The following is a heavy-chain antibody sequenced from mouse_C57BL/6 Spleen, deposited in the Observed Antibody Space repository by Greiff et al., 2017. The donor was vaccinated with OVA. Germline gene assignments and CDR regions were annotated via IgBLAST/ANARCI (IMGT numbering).Heavy chain of an antibody. CDR2: IDPSDSYT. CDR1: GYTFTSYW. V-gene: IGHV1-59*01. J-gene: IGHJ4*01. Sequence: QVQLQQSGAELVRPGTSVKLSCKASGYTFTSYWMHWVKQRPGQGLEWIGVIDPSDSYTNYNQKFKGKATLTVDTSSSTAYMQLSSLTSEDSAVYYCARNPSGTGAMDYWGQGTSVTVSS. CDR3: ARNPSGTGAMDY. D-gene: IGHD4-1*01.